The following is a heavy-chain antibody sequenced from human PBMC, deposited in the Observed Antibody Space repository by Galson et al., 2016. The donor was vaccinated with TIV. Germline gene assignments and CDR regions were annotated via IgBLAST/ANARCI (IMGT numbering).Heavy chain of an antibody. CDR2: INSEASRI. CDR1: GFNIRSNW. V-gene: IGHV3-74*01. Sequence: SLRLSCAASGFNIRSNWMHWVRQAPGKGLVWVSRINSEASRINYADSLKGRFTISRDNAKNTLYLQINSLRAEDTAVYYCASGTYFYDSSGYYPLGFWGQGTLVTVSS. J-gene: IGHJ4*02. D-gene: IGHD3-22*01. CDR3: ASGTYFYDSSGYYPLGF.